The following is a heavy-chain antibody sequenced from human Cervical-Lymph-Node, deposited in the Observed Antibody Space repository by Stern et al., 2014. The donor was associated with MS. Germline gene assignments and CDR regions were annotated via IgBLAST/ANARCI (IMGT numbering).Heavy chain of an antibody. J-gene: IGHJ4*02. V-gene: IGHV4-59*01. CDR2: IYYSGST. CDR1: GGSISSYY. Sequence: QVQLQESGPGLVKPSETLSLTCTVSGGSISSYYWSWIRQPPGKGLEWIGCIYYSGSTNYNPSLKSRVTISVDTSKNQFSLKLSSVTAADTAVYYCANYGGNGLSDYWGQGTLVTVSS. CDR3: ANYGGNGLSDY. D-gene: IGHD4-23*01.